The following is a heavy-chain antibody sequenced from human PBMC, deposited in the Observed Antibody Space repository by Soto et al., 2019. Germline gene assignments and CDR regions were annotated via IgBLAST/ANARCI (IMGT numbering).Heavy chain of an antibody. CDR1: GGSISSYY. Sequence: SETLSLTCTVSGGSISSYYWSWIRQPPGKGLEWIGYIYYSGSTNYNPSLKSRVTISVDTSKNQFSLKLSSVTAADTAVYYCERETAVLYYFDYWGQGTLVTVSS. CDR2: IYYSGST. D-gene: IGHD1-1*01. V-gene: IGHV4-59*01. J-gene: IGHJ4*02. CDR3: ERETAVLYYFDY.